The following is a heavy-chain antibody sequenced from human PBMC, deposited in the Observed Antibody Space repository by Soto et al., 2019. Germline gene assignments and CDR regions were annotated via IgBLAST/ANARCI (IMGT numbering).Heavy chain of an antibody. J-gene: IGHJ4*02. Sequence: QVQLVESGGGVVQPGRSLRLSCAASGFTFSSYGMHWVRQAPGKGLEWVAVISYDGSNKYYADSVKGRFTISRDNSKNTLYLQMNSLRAEDTAVYYCAKSFTVTTHYWGQGTLVTVSS. CDR2: ISYDGSNK. D-gene: IGHD4-17*01. V-gene: IGHV3-30*18. CDR1: GFTFSSYG. CDR3: AKSFTVTTHY.